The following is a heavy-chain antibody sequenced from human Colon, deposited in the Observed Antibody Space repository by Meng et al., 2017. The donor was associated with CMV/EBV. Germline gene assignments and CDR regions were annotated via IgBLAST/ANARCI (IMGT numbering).Heavy chain of an antibody. J-gene: IGHJ4*01. CDR3: ARATKSSCWEVLDY. CDR2: SYYTGST. V-gene: IGHV4-34*01. Sequence: QVQPQQWGAGLLMPSEPLSLPCAVYGESVSGYYWTWIRQPPGRGLEWIGESYYTGSTNYSPSLKSRVTISLDTSKNQFSLKLNSVTAADTAVYYCARATKSSCWEVLDYWGHGTLVTVSS. D-gene: IGHD2-2*01. CDR1: GESVSGYY.